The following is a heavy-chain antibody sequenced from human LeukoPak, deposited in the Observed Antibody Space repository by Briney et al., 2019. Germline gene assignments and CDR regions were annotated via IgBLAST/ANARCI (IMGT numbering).Heavy chain of an antibody. D-gene: IGHD4-17*01. CDR2: ISGSYSST. J-gene: IGHJ4*02. V-gene: IGHV3-23*01. Sequence: PGGSLRLSCAASGFTFSNYAMSWVRQAPGKGLEWVSAISGSYSSTYYADSAKSRFTISRDDSKNTLYLQMNSLRAEDTAVYYCAKSGYVDYGDYVRIKYFDYWGQGTLVTVSS. CDR1: GFTFSNYA. CDR3: AKSGYVDYGDYVRIKYFDY.